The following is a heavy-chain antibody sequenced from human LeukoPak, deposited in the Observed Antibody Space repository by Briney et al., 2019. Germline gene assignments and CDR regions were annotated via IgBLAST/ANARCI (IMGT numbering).Heavy chain of an antibody. CDR2: INPNSGGT. D-gene: IGHD4-23*01. CDR1: GYTFTDQY. V-gene: IGHV1-2*02. CDR3: ARDDYGGVYGY. J-gene: IGHJ4*02. Sequence: ASVKVSCEASGYTFTDQYIHWVRQAPGQGLGWMGCINPNSGGTNYAQKFQGRVTMTSDTSISTAYMELSRLRSDDTAVYYCARDDYGGVYGYWGQGTLVTVSS.